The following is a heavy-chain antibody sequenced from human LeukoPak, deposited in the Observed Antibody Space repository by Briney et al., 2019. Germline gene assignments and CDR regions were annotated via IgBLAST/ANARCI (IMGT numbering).Heavy chain of an antibody. CDR3: ASGITLLRGVMDF. V-gene: IGHV3-11*03. J-gene: IGHJ4*02. Sequence: KAGGSLRLSCTASTFTFSDYDMGWVRQAPGKGLEWVSSISAGSSYKFSADSVQGRFTISRDDAKNSLYLQMNNLRVDDTAVYYCASGITLLRGVMDFWGQGTLVTVSS. CDR2: ISAGSSYK. CDR1: TFTFSDYD. D-gene: IGHD3-10*01.